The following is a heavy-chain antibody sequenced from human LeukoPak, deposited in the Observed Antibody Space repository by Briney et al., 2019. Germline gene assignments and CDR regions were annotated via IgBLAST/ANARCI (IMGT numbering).Heavy chain of an antibody. CDR2: IWYDGSNK. CDR3: AKQHYYDSSGYYPPGD. Sequence: GGSLRLSCAASGFTFSSYGMHWVRQAPGKGLEWVAVIWYDGSNKYYADSVKGRFTISRDNSKNTLYLQMNSLRAEDTATYYCAKQHYYDSSGYYPPGDWGQGTLVTVSS. CDR1: GFTFSSYG. J-gene: IGHJ4*02. D-gene: IGHD3-22*01. V-gene: IGHV3-33*06.